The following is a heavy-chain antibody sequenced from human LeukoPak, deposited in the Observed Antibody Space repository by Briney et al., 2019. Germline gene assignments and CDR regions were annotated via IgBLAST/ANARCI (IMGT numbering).Heavy chain of an antibody. CDR3: ARDMYFAVDV. Sequence: GGSLRLSCAASGFTFSSYWMQWVRQAPGKGLVWVARVNSDESSIIYEDSVKGRFTISRDNAKNTLHLQMNSLRVEDTAVYYCARDMYFAVDVWGQGTTVTVSS. CDR2: VNSDESSI. J-gene: IGHJ6*02. CDR1: GFTFSSYW. V-gene: IGHV3-74*01.